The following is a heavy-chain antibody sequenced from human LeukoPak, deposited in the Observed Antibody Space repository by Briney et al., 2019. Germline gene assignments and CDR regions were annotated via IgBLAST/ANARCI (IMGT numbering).Heavy chain of an antibody. D-gene: IGHD1-14*01. CDR3: VRHDLIGITGGNFDY. CDR2: IYYTGST. CDR1: GGSFSSSRFN. J-gene: IGHJ4*02. V-gene: IGHV4-39*01. Sequence: PSETLSLTCTVSGGSFSSSRFNWGYIRQPPGQRLEWLGSIYYTGSTYYNPSHKSRGTCSVDTSKNQCSLKLNSVTAADTAVYYCVRHDLIGITGGNFDYWGQGTLSVSPQ.